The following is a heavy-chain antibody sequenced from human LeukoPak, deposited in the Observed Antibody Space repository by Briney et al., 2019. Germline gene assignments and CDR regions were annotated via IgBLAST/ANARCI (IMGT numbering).Heavy chain of an antibody. Sequence: ASVKVSCKASGYTFTSYAMNWVRQAPGQGLEWLGWINTNTANPSYARGFTGRFVFSLDTSVSTAYLQISSLEAEDTAVYYCARDRHSSGWWGGFDYWGQGTLVTVSS. V-gene: IGHV7-4-1*02. CDR2: INTNTANP. J-gene: IGHJ4*02. D-gene: IGHD6-19*01. CDR3: ARDRHSSGWWGGFDY. CDR1: GYTFTSYA.